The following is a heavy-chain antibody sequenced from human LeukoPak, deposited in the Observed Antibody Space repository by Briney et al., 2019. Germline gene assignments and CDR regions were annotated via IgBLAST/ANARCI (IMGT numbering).Heavy chain of an antibody. CDR3: AKDTGDYRSGSNYHP. CDR2: INPNSGAT. D-gene: IGHD3-10*01. J-gene: IGHJ5*02. Sequence: ASVKVSCKASGYTFTGYYIHWVRLAPGQGLEWMGWINPNSGATNYAQSLQGRVTMTRDTSINTAYMELTRLKPDDTALYYCAKDTGDYRSGSNYHPWGQGTLVTVSS. CDR1: GYTFTGYY. V-gene: IGHV1-2*02.